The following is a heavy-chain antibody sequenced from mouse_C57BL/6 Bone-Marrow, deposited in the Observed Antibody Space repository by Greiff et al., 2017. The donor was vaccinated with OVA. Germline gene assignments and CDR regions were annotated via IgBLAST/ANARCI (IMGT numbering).Heavy chain of an antibody. CDR3: ARGPTP. CDR2: INPYNGGT. CDR1: GYTFTDYY. V-gene: IGHV1-19*01. Sequence: EVKVVESGPVLVKPGASVKMSCKASGYTFTDYYMNWVKQSHGKSLEWIGVINPYNGGTSYNQKFKGKATLTVDKSSSTAYMELNSLTSEDSAVYYCARGPTPWGQGTLVTVSA. J-gene: IGHJ3*01.